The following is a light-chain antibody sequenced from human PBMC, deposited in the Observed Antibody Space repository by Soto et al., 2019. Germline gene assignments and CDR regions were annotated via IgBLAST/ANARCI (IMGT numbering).Light chain of an antibody. CDR2: KAS. J-gene: IGKJ2*01. V-gene: IGKV1-5*03. CDR3: QQYSSYQYT. Sequence: DIQMTQSPSTLSASVGDRVTITCRASQSISSWLAWYQQKPGKATKLLIYKASSLESGVPSRFSGSESGTEFTLTISSLQPDDFATYYCQQYSSYQYTFGQGTKLEIK. CDR1: QSISSW.